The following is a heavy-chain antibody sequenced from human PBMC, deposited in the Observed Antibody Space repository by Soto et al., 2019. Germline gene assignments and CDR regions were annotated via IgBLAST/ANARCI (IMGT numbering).Heavy chain of an antibody. CDR2: IYYSGNT. J-gene: IGHJ4*02. D-gene: IGHD3-16*01. CDR3: ARTHRDPTYQYYFDY. CDR1: SGSISSYY. Sequence: PSETLSLTCTVSSGSISSYYWNWIRQPPGKGLEWIGSIYYSGNTNYNPSLKSRVTISVDTSKNQFSLKLTSVTAADTAMYYCARTHRDPTYQYYFDYWGQGTLVTVSS. V-gene: IGHV4-59*08.